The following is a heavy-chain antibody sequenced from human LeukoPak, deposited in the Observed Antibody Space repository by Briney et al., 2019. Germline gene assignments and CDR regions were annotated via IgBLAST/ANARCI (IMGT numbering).Heavy chain of an antibody. V-gene: IGHV3-74*01. CDR2: IKTDGSVT. CDR3: ARGISMDV. CDR1: GFTFSNHW. J-gene: IGHJ6*02. Sequence: GGSLRLSCAASGFTFSNHWIHWVRQAPGKGLVWVSRIKTDGSVTNYADSVEGRFAISRDTAKNTVYLQMNSLRVEETAIYYCARGISMDVWGQGTTVTVSS.